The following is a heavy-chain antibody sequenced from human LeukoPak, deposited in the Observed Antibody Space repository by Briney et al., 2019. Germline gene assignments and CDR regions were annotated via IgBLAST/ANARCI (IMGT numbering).Heavy chain of an antibody. V-gene: IGHV3-49*03. Sequence: GGSLRLSCTASGFTFGDYAMSWFRQAPGKGLEWVGFIRSKAYGGTTEYAASVKGRFTISRDDSKSIAYLQMNSLKTEDTAVYYCTSEMYYDILTGYYTPIDYGMDVWGQGTTVTVSS. CDR2: IRSKAYGGTT. J-gene: IGHJ6*02. CDR3: TSEMYYDILTGYYTPIDYGMDV. D-gene: IGHD3-9*01. CDR1: GFTFGDYA.